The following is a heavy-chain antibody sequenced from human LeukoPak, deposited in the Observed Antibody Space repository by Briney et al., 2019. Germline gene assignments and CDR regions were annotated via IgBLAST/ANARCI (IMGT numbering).Heavy chain of an antibody. CDR1: GGSISSGSYY. V-gene: IGHV4-61*02. Sequence: PSATLSLTCTVSGGSISSGSYYWSWIRQPAGKGLEWIGRIYTSGSTNYNPSLKSRVTISVDTSKNQFSLKLSSVTAADTAVYYCASRGHWGQGTLVTVSS. CDR2: IYTSGST. D-gene: IGHD5-24*01. CDR3: ASRGH. J-gene: IGHJ4*02.